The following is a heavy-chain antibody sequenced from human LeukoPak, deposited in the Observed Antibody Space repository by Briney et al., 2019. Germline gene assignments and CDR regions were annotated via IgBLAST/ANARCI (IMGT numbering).Heavy chain of an antibody. Sequence: PSETLPLTCAVYGGSFSGYYRSWIRQPPGKGLEWIGEINHSGSTNYNPSLKSRVTISVDTSKNQFSLKLSSVTAADTAVYYCARGYCSGGSCYDYWGQGTLVTVSS. J-gene: IGHJ4*02. CDR1: GGSFSGYY. D-gene: IGHD2-15*01. V-gene: IGHV4-34*01. CDR3: ARGYCSGGSCYDY. CDR2: INHSGST.